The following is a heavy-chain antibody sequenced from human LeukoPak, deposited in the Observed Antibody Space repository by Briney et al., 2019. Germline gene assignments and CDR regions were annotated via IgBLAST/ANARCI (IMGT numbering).Heavy chain of an antibody. D-gene: IGHD4-17*01. CDR3: ARGRQGDYAYY. Sequence: GGSLRLSCAASGFSFSRYGMTWIRQVPGKGLQWISAITDTGVGTYYEDSVKGRFTISRDNAKNSLYLQMNSLRAEDTAVYYCARGRQGDYAYYWGQGTLVTVSS. J-gene: IGHJ4*02. CDR1: GFSFSRYG. CDR2: ITDTGVGT. V-gene: IGHV3-21*01.